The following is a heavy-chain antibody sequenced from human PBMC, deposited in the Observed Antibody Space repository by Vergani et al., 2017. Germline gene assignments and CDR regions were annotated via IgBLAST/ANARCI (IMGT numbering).Heavy chain of an antibody. CDR2: IKQDGSEK. CDR3: ARVPRIFWSGAGDVYYYYYMDV. CDR1: GFTFSSYW. V-gene: IGHV3-7*01. D-gene: IGHD3-3*01. J-gene: IGHJ6*03. Sequence: EVQLVESGGGLVQPGGSLRLSCAASGFTFSSYWMSWVRQAPGKGLEWVANIKQDGSEKYYVDSVKGRFTISRDNAKNSLYLQINSLRAEDTAVYYCARVPRIFWSGAGDVYYYYYMDVWGKGTTVTVSS.